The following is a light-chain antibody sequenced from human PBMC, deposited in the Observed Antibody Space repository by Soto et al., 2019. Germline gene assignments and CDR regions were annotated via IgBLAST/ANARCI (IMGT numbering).Light chain of an antibody. V-gene: IGKV1-5*03. CDR1: QSIGSW. Sequence: DIPMTQSPSTLSASVGDRVTITCRASQSIGSWLAWYQQKLGKAPNLLIYKASSLETGVPSRFSGSVSGTEFTLTITSLQPEDFATYYCQQYNSYQYTFGQGTRLEIK. CDR2: KAS. CDR3: QQYNSYQYT. J-gene: IGKJ2*01.